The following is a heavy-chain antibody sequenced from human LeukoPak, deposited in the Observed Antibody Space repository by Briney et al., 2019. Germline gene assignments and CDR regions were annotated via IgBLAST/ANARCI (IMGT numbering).Heavy chain of an antibody. CDR2: IYTSGST. D-gene: IGHD1-1*01. Sequence: SETLSLTCTVSGGSTSSYYWSWIRQPPGKGLEWIGYIYTSGSTNYNPSLKSRVTISVDTSKNQFSLKLSSVTAADTAVYYCARGGTGTYGLYYYYMDVWGKGTTVTVSS. J-gene: IGHJ6*03. CDR1: GGSTSSYY. CDR3: ARGGTGTYGLYYYYMDV. V-gene: IGHV4-4*09.